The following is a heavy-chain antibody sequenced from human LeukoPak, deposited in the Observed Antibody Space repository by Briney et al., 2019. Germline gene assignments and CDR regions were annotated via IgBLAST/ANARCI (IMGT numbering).Heavy chain of an antibody. Sequence: GGSLRLSCAAPGFAFSTYWMSWVRQAPGKGLEWVAYIKHDGSDKYHVDSVKGRFTISRDNSKNSLYLQMNSLRADDTAVYYCARARRPDGVVPAARYMDVWGKGTTVTVSS. J-gene: IGHJ6*03. V-gene: IGHV3-7*01. D-gene: IGHD2-2*01. CDR1: GFAFSTYW. CDR3: ARARRPDGVVPAARYMDV. CDR2: IKHDGSDK.